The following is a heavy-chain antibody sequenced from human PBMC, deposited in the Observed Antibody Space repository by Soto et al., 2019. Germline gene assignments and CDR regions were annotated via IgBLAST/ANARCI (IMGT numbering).Heavy chain of an antibody. CDR2: IWYDGSNK. V-gene: IGHV3-33*01. Sequence: QVQLVESGGGVVQPGRSLRLSCAASGFTFSSYGMHWVRQAPGKGLEWVAVIWYDGSNKYYADSVKGRFTISRDNSKNTLYLQMTSLRAEDTAVYYCARDFPPTGFDYWGQGTLVTVSS. CDR1: GFTFSSYG. CDR3: ARDFPPTGFDY. J-gene: IGHJ4*02.